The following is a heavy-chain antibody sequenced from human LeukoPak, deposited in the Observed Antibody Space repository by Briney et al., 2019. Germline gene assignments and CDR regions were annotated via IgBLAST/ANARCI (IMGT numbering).Heavy chain of an antibody. CDR2: IYYSGST. J-gene: IGHJ4*02. D-gene: IGHD2-2*01. Sequence: SETLSLTCTVSGGSISSYYWSWIRQPPGKGLEWIGYIYYSGSTNYNPSLKSRVTISVDTSKNQFSLKLSSVTAADTAVYYCARVAGYDFFDYWGQGTLVAVSS. V-gene: IGHV4-59*01. CDR3: ARVAGYDFFDY. CDR1: GGSISSYY.